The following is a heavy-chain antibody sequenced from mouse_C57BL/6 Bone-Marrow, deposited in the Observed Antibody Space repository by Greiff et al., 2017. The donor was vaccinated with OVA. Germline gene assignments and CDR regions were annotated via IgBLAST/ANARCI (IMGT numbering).Heavy chain of an antibody. CDR2: IDPANGNT. D-gene: IGHD3-3*01. CDR3: ARRGTDY. CDR1: GFNFKNTY. Sequence: EVQLQQSVAELVRPGASVKLSCTASGFNFKNTYMHWVKQRPEQGLEWIGRIDPANGNTKYTPKFQGKATITADTSSNTAYLQLSSLTSEDTAIYYCARRGTDYWGQGTTLTVSS. J-gene: IGHJ2*01. V-gene: IGHV14-3*01.